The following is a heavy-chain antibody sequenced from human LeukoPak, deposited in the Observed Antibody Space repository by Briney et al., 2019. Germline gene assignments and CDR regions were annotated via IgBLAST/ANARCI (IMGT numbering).Heavy chain of an antibody. CDR2: ISGYNGNT. CDR3: ARGDLPYDSSVYHRVFDY. V-gene: IGHV1-18*01. D-gene: IGHD3-22*01. CDR1: GYTFSTYG. Sequence: ASVKVSCKASGYTFSTYGISWVRQAPGQGLEWMGWISGYNGNTAYAQKLQGRVTMTTDTPTSTAYMELRSLRSDDTAVYYCARGDLPYDSSVYHRVFDYWGQGTLVTVSS. J-gene: IGHJ4*02.